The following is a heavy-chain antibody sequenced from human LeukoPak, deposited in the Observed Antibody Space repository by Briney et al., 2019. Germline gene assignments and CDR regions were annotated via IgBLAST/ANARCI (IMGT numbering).Heavy chain of an antibody. CDR3: ARELRFLEWATKP. D-gene: IGHD3-3*01. J-gene: IGHJ5*02. V-gene: IGHV4-61*02. CDR1: GGSISSGSYY. CDR2: IYTSGST. Sequence: SQTLSLTCTVSGGSISSGSYYWSWIRQPAGKGLEWIGRIYTSGSTNYNPSLKSRVTISVDTSKNQSSLKLSSVTAADTAVYYCARELRFLEWATKPWGQGTLVTVSS.